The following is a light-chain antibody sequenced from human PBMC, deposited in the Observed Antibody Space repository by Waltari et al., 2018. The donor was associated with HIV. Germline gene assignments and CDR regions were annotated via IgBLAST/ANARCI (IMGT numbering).Light chain of an antibody. V-gene: IGLV1-44*01. CDR2: GEH. J-gene: IGLJ3*02. CDR1: SSNIGNNA. Sequence: QSVLTQPPSASGTPGQRVTISCSGSSSNIGNNAVNCYHQVPGTTPKLPLSGEHLLPSVVPDLFSVTKFGTSASLAISGLQSEDEGDYYCASWDDTLNGPSFGGGTQLTVL. CDR3: ASWDDTLNGPS.